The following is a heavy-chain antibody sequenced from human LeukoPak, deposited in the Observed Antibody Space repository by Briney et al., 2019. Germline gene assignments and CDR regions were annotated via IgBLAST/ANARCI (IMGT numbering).Heavy chain of an antibody. CDR1: GYSISSGYY. J-gene: IGHJ4*02. CDR2: IYHSGNT. D-gene: IGHD2-21*01. Sequence: SETLSLTCAVSGYSISSGYYWGWIRQPPGKGLEWIGTIYHSGNTYYNPSLKSRVTISVDTSKNQFSLKLSSVTAADTAVYYCARPSFPLGLWDFDYWGQGTLVTVSS. V-gene: IGHV4-38-2*01. CDR3: ARPSFPLGLWDFDY.